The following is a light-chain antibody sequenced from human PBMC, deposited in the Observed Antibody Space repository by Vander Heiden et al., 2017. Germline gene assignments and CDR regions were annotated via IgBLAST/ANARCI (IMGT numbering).Light chain of an antibody. CDR3: QQYATPPLT. J-gene: IGKJ4*01. V-gene: IGKV3-20*01. CDR1: QSVSNSY. Sequence: ENVFTQCPGTLSLSPGERASRSGRATQSVSNSYLGWYQQKPGQPPRLLIYGTSSRATGTPDRFSGSGSGTDFTLTISRVEPEDFAVYFCQQYATPPLTFGGGTKVEIK. CDR2: GTS.